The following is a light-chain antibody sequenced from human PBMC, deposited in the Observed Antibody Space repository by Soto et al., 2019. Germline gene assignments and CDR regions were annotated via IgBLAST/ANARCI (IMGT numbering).Light chain of an antibody. Sequence: EIVMTQSPDTLSVSPGERATLSCRSSQSVTNSNLAWYQQKLGQAPRLLIYGVSTRATGVPARFSGSGSGTEFTLTISSLQSEDFAVYYCQQYSSWPLTFGGGIKVEIK. CDR2: GVS. CDR3: QQYSSWPLT. V-gene: IGKV3-15*01. J-gene: IGKJ4*01. CDR1: QSVTNSN.